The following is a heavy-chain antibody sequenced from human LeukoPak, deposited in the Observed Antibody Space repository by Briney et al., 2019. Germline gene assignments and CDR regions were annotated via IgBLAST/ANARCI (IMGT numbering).Heavy chain of an antibody. D-gene: IGHD1-26*01. Sequence: GGSLRLSCAASGFTFSTYSMTWVRQAPGKGPGWVSSISGNSIYIYLADSVKGRFTISRDNAKNSLSLQMNSLRAEDTAVYYCARASGSYDCWGQGTLVTVSS. J-gene: IGHJ4*02. CDR3: ARASGSYDC. V-gene: IGHV3-21*01. CDR1: GFTFSTYS. CDR2: ISGNSIYI.